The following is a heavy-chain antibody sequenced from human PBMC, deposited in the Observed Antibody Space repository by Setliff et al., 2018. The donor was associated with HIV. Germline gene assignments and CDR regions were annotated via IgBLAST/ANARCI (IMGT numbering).Heavy chain of an antibody. CDR3: ARGPPFAY. V-gene: IGHV4-39*07. J-gene: IGHJ4*02. Sequence: PSETRSLTCTVSGGSFIGSSFQSTWIRQTPGKGLEWIADIAYSGTTMYTNYNPSLESRVIVSEDTSRDQFFLKLTSVTADDTAIYYCARGPPFAYWGQGLLVTVSS. CDR1: GGSFIGSSFQ. CDR2: IAYSGTTMYT.